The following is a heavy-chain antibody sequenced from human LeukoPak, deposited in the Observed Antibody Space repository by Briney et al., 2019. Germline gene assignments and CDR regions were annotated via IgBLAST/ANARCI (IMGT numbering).Heavy chain of an antibody. CDR1: GDSVSGNRVA. CDR3: ARGFAEAVPGYFDY. D-gene: IGHD6-19*01. CDR2: TYYRSKWRN. Sequence: SQTLSLTCAISGDSVSGNRVAWNWIRQSPSRGLEWLGRTYYRSKWRNDFGSPVKSRITINPDTSKNQFSLQLNSVTPEDTAVYYCARGFAEAVPGYFDYWGQGTLVTVSS. J-gene: IGHJ4*02. V-gene: IGHV6-1*01.